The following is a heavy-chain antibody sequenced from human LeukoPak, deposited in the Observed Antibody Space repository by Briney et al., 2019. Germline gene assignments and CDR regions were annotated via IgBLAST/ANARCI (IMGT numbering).Heavy chain of an antibody. J-gene: IGHJ4*02. CDR2: IIPIFGTA. V-gene: IGHV1-69*05. Sequence: SVKVSCKASGGTFSSYGISWVRQAPGQGLEWMGGIIPIFGTANYAQKFQGRVTITTDESTSTAYMELSSLRSEDTAVYYCARATPHYDILTGYYTSGQFDYWGQGTLVTVSS. D-gene: IGHD3-9*01. CDR1: GGTFSSYG. CDR3: ARATPHYDILTGYYTSGQFDY.